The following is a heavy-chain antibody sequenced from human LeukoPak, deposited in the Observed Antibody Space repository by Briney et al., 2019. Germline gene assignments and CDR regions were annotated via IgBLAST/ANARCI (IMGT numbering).Heavy chain of an antibody. CDR2: ISNTGGST. Sequence: GGSLRLSCVASGFTFTNYAMNWVRQAPGKGLEWVSGISNTGGSTYYTDSVKGRFTISRDISKNTLYLQMKSLRVDDTALYYCAKYSRGSLNCFSDHWGQGMLVTVSS. D-gene: IGHD2-15*01. CDR3: AKYSRGSLNCFSDH. V-gene: IGHV3-23*01. J-gene: IGHJ4*02. CDR1: GFTFTNYA.